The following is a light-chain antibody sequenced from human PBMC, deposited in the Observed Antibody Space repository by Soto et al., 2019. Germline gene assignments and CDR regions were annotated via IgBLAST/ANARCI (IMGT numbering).Light chain of an antibody. J-gene: IGLJ2*01. CDR3: SSYTNTTPVV. CDR1: SSDVGGYDY. V-gene: IGLV2-14*03. Sequence: QSALTQLASVSGSPGQSITISCTGTSSDVGGYDYVSWYQQHPGKAPKLMIYNVNYRPSGVSDRFSGSKSGDTASLTISGLEDEDEANYYCSSYTNTTPVVFGGGTKLTVL. CDR2: NVN.